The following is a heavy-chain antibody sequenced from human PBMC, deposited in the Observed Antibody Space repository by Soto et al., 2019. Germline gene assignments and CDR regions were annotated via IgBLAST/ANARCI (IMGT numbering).Heavy chain of an antibody. J-gene: IGHJ4*02. CDR2: ITAGNGNR. Sequence: QVQLVQSGAEVKKPGASVKVSCKASGYTFTSYAMHWVRQAPGQRLEWMGWITAGNGNRKYSQKFQGRVTITRDTSASTAYMELSSLRSEDTSVYYCARDSPPSDYWGQGTLVTVSS. V-gene: IGHV1-3*01. CDR3: ARDSPPSDY. CDR1: GYTFTSYA.